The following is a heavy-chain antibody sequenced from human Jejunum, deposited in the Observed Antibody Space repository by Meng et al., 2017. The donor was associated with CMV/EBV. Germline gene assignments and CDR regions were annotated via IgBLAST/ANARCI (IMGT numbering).Heavy chain of an antibody. J-gene: IGHJ4*02. D-gene: IGHD3-3*01. V-gene: IGHV1-18*01. Sequence: QVHLVQSGAEGQNPGASVKVSCKASGYTFINFGISWVRQAPGQGLEWVGWSSTSNDNTHYAQKFQGRVTMTTDTTTSTAYMELRSLRSDDTAMYFCARDFWSSFDAYWGQGTLVTVAS. CDR1: GYTFINFG. CDR2: SSTSNDNT. CDR3: ARDFWSSFDAY.